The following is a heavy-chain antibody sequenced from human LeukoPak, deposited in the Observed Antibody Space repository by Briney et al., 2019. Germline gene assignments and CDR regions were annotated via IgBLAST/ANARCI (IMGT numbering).Heavy chain of an antibody. CDR2: INHSGST. V-gene: IGHV4-34*01. J-gene: IGHJ3*02. CDR1: GGSFSGYY. CDR3: ARGRKTTVVTLFSYAFDI. Sequence: PSETLSLTCAVYGGSFSGYYWSWIRQPPGKGLEWIGEINHSGSTNYNPSLKSRVTISVDTSKNQFSLKLSSVTAADTAVYYCARGRKTTVVTLFSYAFDIWGQGTMVTVSS. D-gene: IGHD4-23*01.